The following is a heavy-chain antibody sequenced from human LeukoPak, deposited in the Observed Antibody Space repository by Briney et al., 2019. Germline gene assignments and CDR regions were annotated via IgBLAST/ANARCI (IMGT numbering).Heavy chain of an antibody. J-gene: IGHJ4*02. D-gene: IGHD5-12*01. CDR3: ARDIYSGYDGDDY. V-gene: IGHV4-39*07. CDR2: IYYGGST. CDR1: GGSVSSSHY. Sequence: SETLSLTCTVSGGSVSSSHYWGWIRQPPGKGLEWIGSIYYGGSTYYNPSLKSRVAISVDTSKNQFSLKLSSVTAADTAVYYCARDIYSGYDGDDYWGQGTLVTVSS.